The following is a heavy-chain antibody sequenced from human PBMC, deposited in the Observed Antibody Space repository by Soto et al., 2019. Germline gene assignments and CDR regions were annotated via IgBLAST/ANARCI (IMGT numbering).Heavy chain of an antibody. CDR2: VYATGTS. J-gene: IGHJ5*02. CDR3: VRDGSKTLRDCFDP. CDR1: RGSMSQFN. V-gene: IGHV4-4*07. Sequence: SETLSLTWSFARGSMSQFNWCWIRTTAGKGLEWMGCVYATGTSDYNPSLRSRIAMSVDISKKTFSLRLRSVTAADTDVYYCVRDGSKTLRDCFDPWGQGILVT. D-gene: IGHD3-16*01.